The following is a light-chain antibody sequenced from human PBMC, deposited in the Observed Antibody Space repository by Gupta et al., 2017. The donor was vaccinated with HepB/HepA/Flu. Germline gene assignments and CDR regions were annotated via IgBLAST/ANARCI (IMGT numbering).Light chain of an antibody. V-gene: IGKV2-28*01. CDR1: QSLLHSNGYNY. J-gene: IGKJ4*01. Sequence: DIVMTQSPLSLPVTPGEPASISCRSSQSLLHSNGYNYLDWYLQKPGQSPQLLIYLGSNRASGVPDGFSGSGSGTDFTLKIIRVEAEDVGIYYCMQALQTPLTFGGGTKVEIK. CDR2: LGS. CDR3: MQALQTPLT.